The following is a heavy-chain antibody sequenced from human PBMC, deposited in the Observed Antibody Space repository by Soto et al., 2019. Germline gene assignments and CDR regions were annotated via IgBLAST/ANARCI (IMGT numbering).Heavy chain of an antibody. CDR2: ISSNGGST. D-gene: IGHD5-12*01. V-gene: IGHV3-64*01. J-gene: IGHJ6*02. CDR1: GFTFSSYA. Sequence: PGGSLRLSCAASGFTFSSYAMHWVRQAPGKGLEYVSAISSNGGSTYYANSVKGRFTISRDNSKNTLYLQMGSLRAEDMAVYYCARDLVYSGYDYGRFYYYYGMDVWGQGTTVTVSS. CDR3: ARDLVYSGYDYGRFYYYYGMDV.